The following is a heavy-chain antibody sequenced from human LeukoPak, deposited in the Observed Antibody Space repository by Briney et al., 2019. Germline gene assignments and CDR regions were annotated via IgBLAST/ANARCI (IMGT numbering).Heavy chain of an antibody. Sequence: GGSLRLSCAASGFTFSKYSMNWVRQAPGKGLEWVSYIDGSDTMNYADSVKGRFTISRDNLNNSLYLQMNSLRAEDTATYYCTREPGSHYFDYWGQGTLVTVSS. V-gene: IGHV3-48*01. CDR2: IDGSDTM. CDR1: GFTFSKYS. CDR3: TREPGSHYFDY. J-gene: IGHJ4*02.